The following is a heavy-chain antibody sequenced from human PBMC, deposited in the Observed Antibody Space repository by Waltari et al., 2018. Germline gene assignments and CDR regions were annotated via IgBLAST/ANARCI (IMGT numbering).Heavy chain of an antibody. D-gene: IGHD2-21*02. CDR1: GGSFSGYY. J-gene: IGHJ3*02. CDR3: ARQEIIVEVTGDGFDI. CDR2: LRHSGTT. Sequence: QVQLQQWGAGLLKPSETLSLTCAVYGGSFSGYYWSWIRQTPGKGLEWIGELRHSGTTNYHPSLQSRVPISLDTSKNQFSLKLSSVTAADTAVYYCARQEIIVEVTGDGFDIWGQGTMVTVSS. V-gene: IGHV4-34*01.